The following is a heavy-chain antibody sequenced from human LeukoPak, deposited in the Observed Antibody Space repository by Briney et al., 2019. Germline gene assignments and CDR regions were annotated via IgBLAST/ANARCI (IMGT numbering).Heavy chain of an antibody. CDR2: IYYTGAT. D-gene: IGHD3-16*01. Sequence: SETLSLTCTVSGGSICNYYGTWIRQTPGKGLEWNGFIYYTGATNYKPSLKSRVTISLETSKNQFSLEVTSVTAADTAMYYCARAGNSYATGYYFDFWGQGTLVTVSS. CDR1: GGSICNYY. J-gene: IGHJ4*02. CDR3: ARAGNSYATGYYFDF. V-gene: IGHV4-59*01.